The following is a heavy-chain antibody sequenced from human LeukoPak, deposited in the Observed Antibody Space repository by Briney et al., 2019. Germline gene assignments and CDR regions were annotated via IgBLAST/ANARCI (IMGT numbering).Heavy chain of an antibody. CDR1: GFTFSNYW. D-gene: IGHD4-11*01. V-gene: IGHV3-30*18. CDR2: ISYDGSNK. CDR3: AKPYSNYVDGMDV. J-gene: IGHJ6*02. Sequence: GGSLRLSCAASGFTFSNYWMHWVSHAPGKGLEWVAVISYDGSNKYYADSVKGRFTISRDNSKNTLYLQMNSLRAEDTAVYYCAKPYSNYVDGMDVWGQGTTVTVSS.